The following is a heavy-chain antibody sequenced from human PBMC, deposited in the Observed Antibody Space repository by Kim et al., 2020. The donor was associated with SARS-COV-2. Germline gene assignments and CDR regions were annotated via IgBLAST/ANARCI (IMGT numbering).Heavy chain of an antibody. Sequence: GGSLRLSCAASGFTFSSYSMNWGRQAPGKGLEWVSYISSSSSTIYYADSVKVRFTISRDNAKNSLYLQMNSLRDEDTAVYYCASYLGAGSYKVAYYFEYWVQRTLVTLSS. V-gene: IGHV3-48*02. J-gene: IGHJ4*02. D-gene: IGHD3-9*01. CDR2: ISSSSSTI. CDR3: ASYLGAGSYKVAYYFEY. CDR1: GFTFSSYS.